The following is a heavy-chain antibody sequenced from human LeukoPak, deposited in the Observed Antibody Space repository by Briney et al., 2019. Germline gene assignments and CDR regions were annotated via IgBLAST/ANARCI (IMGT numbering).Heavy chain of an antibody. CDR2: ISYDGSNK. J-gene: IGHJ5*02. V-gene: IGHV3-30*03. CDR1: GFTFSSYG. Sequence: PGRSLRLSCEASGFTFSSYGMHWVRQAPGKGLEWVAVISYDGSNKYYADSVKGRFTISRDNSKNTLYLQMNSLRTEDTAVYYCARTRAAAGYSSFWFDPWGRGTLVTVSS. CDR3: ARTRAAAGYSSFWFDP. D-gene: IGHD6-13*01.